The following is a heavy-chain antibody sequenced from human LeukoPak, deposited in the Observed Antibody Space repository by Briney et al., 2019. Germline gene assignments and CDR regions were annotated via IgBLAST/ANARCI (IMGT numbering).Heavy chain of an antibody. CDR1: GFTFSNAW. CDR2: IKSKTGGETT. J-gene: IGHJ4*02. D-gene: IGHD3-10*01. Sequence: GGSLRLSCAASGFTFSNAWMTWVRQAPGKGLEWVGRIKSKTGGETTDYAAPVKGRFTISRDDSKNMLYLQMNSLKTEDTALYYCTTGGLIITNWGQGTLVTVSS. V-gene: IGHV3-15*01. CDR3: TTGGLIITN.